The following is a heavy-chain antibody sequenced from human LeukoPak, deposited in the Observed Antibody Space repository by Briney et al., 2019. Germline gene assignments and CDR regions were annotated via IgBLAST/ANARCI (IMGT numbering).Heavy chain of an antibody. Sequence: GGSLRLSCAASGFTFSTYAMSWVRQAPGKGLEWVSSISGSGGGTYYADSVKGRFTISRDNSKNTLSLQINSLRAEDTAVYYCAKVMDFWSLYYGGDFDYWGQGTLVTVSS. CDR1: GFTFSTYA. V-gene: IGHV3-23*01. J-gene: IGHJ4*02. CDR2: ISGSGGGT. CDR3: AKVMDFWSLYYGGDFDY. D-gene: IGHD3-3*01.